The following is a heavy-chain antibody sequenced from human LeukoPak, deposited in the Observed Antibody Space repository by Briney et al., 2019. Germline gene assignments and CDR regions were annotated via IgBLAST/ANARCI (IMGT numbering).Heavy chain of an antibody. V-gene: IGHV4-59*01. Sequence: SETLSLTCTVSGGSISSYYWSWIRQPPGKGLEWIGYIYYSGSTNYNPSLKSRVTISVDTSKNQFSLKLSSVTAADTAVYYCARSDVLRYFDWLSYFDYWGQGTLVTVSS. CDR3: ARSDVLRYFDWLSYFDY. CDR2: IYYSGST. J-gene: IGHJ4*02. D-gene: IGHD3-9*01. CDR1: GGSISSYY.